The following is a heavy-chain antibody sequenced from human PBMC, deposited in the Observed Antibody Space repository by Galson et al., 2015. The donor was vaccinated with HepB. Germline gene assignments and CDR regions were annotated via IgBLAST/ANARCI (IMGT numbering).Heavy chain of an antibody. CDR2: IDWDDEK. D-gene: IGHD6-19*01. J-gene: IGHJ3*02. CDR1: GFSLTTSGVR. V-gene: IGHV2-70*04. CDR3: ARIRGWGAAFDI. Sequence: PALVKPTQTLTLTCTFSGFSLTTSGVRVGWIRQPPGKALEWVARIDWDDEKFYTPSLKTRLTISKDTSKNQVVLKMTNMDPVDTATFYCARIRGWGAAFDIWGQGTRATVSS.